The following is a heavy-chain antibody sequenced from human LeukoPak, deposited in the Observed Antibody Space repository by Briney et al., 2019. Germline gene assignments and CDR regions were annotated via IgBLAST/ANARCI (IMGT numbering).Heavy chain of an antibody. D-gene: IGHD3-16*02. J-gene: IGHJ4*02. Sequence: SETLSLTCTVSGGSISSYYWGWIRQPPGKGLEWIGSIHYSGSTYYNPSLKSRVTISVDTSKNQFSLKLSSVTAADTAVYYCARSRRTNYDYVWGSYRYHYFDYWGQGTLVTVSS. V-gene: IGHV4-39*07. CDR3: ARSRRTNYDYVWGSYRYHYFDY. CDR1: GGSISSYY. CDR2: IHYSGST.